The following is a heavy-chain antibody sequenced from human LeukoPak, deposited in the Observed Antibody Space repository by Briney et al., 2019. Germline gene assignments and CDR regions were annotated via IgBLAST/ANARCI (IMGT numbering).Heavy chain of an antibody. V-gene: IGHV4-59*08. CDR2: IYYSGST. D-gene: IGHD5-24*01. CDR3: ARQRRWLQIDY. Sequence: RSSETLSLTCTVSGGSISSYYWSWIRQPPGKGLEWIGYIYYSGSTNYNPSLKSRVTISVDTSKSQFSLKLSSVTAADTAVYYCARQRRWLQIDYWGQGTLVTVSS. J-gene: IGHJ4*02. CDR1: GGSISSYY.